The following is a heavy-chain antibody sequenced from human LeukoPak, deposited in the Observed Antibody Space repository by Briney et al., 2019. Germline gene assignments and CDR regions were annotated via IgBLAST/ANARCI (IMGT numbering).Heavy chain of an antibody. Sequence: RRSLRLSCAASGFTFDDYAMHWVRQAPGKGLEWVSGISWNSGSIGYADSVKGRFTISRDNAKNSLYLQMNSLRAEDTALYYCAKSSGARGYFEDFDYWGQGTLVTVSS. V-gene: IGHV3-9*01. CDR2: ISWNSGSI. D-gene: IGHD3-22*01. J-gene: IGHJ4*02. CDR1: GFTFDDYA. CDR3: AKSSGARGYFEDFDY.